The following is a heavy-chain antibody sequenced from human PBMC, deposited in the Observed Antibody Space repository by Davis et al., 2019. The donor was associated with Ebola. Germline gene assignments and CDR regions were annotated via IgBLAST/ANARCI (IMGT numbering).Heavy chain of an antibody. CDR2: INPNSGGT. Sequence: ASVKVSCKASGYTFTSYYMHWVRQAPGQGLEWMGRINPNSGGTNYAQKFQGRFTITADKSTSTAYMELSSLRSEDTAVYYCATRREGYTWAEEYWGQGTVVTVPS. D-gene: IGHD5-24*01. CDR3: ATRREGYTWAEEY. V-gene: IGHV1-2*06. J-gene: IGHJ4*02. CDR1: GYTFTSYY.